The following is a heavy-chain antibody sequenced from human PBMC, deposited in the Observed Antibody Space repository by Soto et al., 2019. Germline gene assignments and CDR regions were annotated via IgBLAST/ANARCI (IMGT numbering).Heavy chain of an antibody. D-gene: IGHD2-2*01. Sequence: EVQLVESGGGLVQPGGSLRLSCAASGFTFGSYSMNWVRQAPGKGLEWVSFILSSSGVIYYADSVKGRFTISRDNAKNSLYLQMNSLRAEDTAVYYCARDWRAPPVATAMPYYMDVWGKGNTVTVSS. V-gene: IGHV3-48*01. CDR1: GFTFGSYS. CDR3: ARDWRAPPVATAMPYYMDV. CDR2: ILSSSGVI. J-gene: IGHJ6*03.